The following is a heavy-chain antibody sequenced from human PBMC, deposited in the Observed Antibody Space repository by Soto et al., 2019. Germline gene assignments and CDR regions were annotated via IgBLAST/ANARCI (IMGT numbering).Heavy chain of an antibody. Sequence: PSETLSLTCPVSGVTVSSDAYYWSWIRQPPGKGLVWIGNIYNTGSTYYSPSLKSRVAISLDMSKNQFSLWLSSVNAADTAVYYCARYRFSGSRWSKFDYWGQGTLVTVS. J-gene: IGHJ4*02. V-gene: IGHV4-31*03. CDR2: IYNTGST. CDR3: ARYRFSGSRWSKFDY. D-gene: IGHD6-13*01. CDR1: GVTVSSDAYY.